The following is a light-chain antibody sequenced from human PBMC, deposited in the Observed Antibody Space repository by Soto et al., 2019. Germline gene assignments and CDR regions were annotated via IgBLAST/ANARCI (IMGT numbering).Light chain of an antibody. Sequence: QSVLTQPASVSGSPGQSITISCTGTNSDVGGYKFVSWYQQHPGKAPKLMIYEVSNRPSGVSNRFSGSKSGNTASLTISGLNPEDEASYYCTSYTTISTRVFGTGTKVTVL. V-gene: IGLV2-14*01. CDR1: NSDVGGYKF. J-gene: IGLJ1*01. CDR3: TSYTTISTRV. CDR2: EVS.